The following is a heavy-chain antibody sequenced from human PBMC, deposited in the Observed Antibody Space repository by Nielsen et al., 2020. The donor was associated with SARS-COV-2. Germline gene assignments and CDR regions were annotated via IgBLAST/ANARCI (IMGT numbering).Heavy chain of an antibody. V-gene: IGHV4-39*07. Sequence: SETLSLTCIVSGDSISSSSYYWGWIRQPPGKGLEWLGSIYYSGSTYYNPSLKSRVTMSVDTSKNQFSLRLSSVTAADTAVYYCASRFFLDYWGQGTLVTVSS. D-gene: IGHD3-3*01. J-gene: IGHJ4*02. CDR3: ASRFFLDY. CDR2: IYYSGST. CDR1: GDSISSSSYY.